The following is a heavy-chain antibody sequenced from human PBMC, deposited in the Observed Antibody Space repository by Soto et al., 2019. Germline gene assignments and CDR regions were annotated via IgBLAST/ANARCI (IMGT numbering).Heavy chain of an antibody. J-gene: IGHJ3*02. D-gene: IGHD6-13*01. Sequence: PSETKSLTSTVSDGYIRSYDWSWIRQQPGKGLEWIGYIYYSGSTNYNPSLKSRVTISVDTSKNQFSLKLSSVTAADTAVYYCARGVRIAAALDAFDIWGQGTMVTVSS. CDR2: IYYSGST. CDR3: ARGVRIAAALDAFDI. V-gene: IGHV4-59*01. CDR1: DGYIRSYD.